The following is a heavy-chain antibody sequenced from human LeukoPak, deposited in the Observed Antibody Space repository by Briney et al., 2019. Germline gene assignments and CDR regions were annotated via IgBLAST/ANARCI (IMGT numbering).Heavy chain of an antibody. J-gene: IGHJ4*02. CDR1: GFTLGSHA. Sequence: GGSLRLSCAASGFTLGSHAMHWVRQAPGKGLEWVAVISYDGSNKYYADSVKGRFTISRDNSKNTLYLQMNSLRAEDTAMYYCAKDFGDYEGYWGQGNLVTVSS. V-gene: IGHV3-30*04. CDR2: ISYDGSNK. D-gene: IGHD4-17*01. CDR3: AKDFGDYEGY.